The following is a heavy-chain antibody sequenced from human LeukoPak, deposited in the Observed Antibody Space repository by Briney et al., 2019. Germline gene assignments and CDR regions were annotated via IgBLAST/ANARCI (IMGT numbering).Heavy chain of an antibody. V-gene: IGHV3-74*01. Sequence: GGSLRLXCTASGFTFSNYWMHWVRRAPGKGLVWVSRITNDGSGATYADSVKGRFTISRDNAKNTVYLQMNSLRAEDTAVYYCARDIATTPVYWGQGTLVTVPS. CDR1: GFTFSNYW. CDR3: ARDIATTPVY. CDR2: ITNDGSGA. J-gene: IGHJ4*02. D-gene: IGHD5-12*01.